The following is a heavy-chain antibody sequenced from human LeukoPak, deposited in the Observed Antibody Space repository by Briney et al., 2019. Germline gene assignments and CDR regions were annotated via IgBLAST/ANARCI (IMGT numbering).Heavy chain of an antibody. CDR1: GYTFTSYG. CDR3: ALSYSGYEGYYYYYYGMTS. D-gene: IGHD5-12*01. Sequence: ASVKVSCKASGYTFTSYGISWVRQAPGQGLEWMGWISAYNGNTNYAQKLQGRVTMTTDTSTSTAYMELRSLRSDDTAVYYCALSYSGYEGYYYYYYGMTSGAKGPRSPSP. J-gene: IGHJ6*02. V-gene: IGHV1-18*01. CDR2: ISAYNGNT.